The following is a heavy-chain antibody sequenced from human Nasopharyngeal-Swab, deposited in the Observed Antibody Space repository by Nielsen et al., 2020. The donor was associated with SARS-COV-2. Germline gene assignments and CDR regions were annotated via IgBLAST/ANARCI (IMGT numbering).Heavy chain of an antibody. CDR1: GFTFSNYA. Sequence: GGSLRLSCSASGFTFSNYAMTWVRQAPGKGLEWVSAISGSTGSTYYADSVKGRFAISRDNAKNSPYLQMNSLRAEDTAVYYCARDGLDYDFWSAYFMDVWGQGTTVTVSS. CDR2: ISGSTGST. D-gene: IGHD3-3*01. CDR3: ARDGLDYDFWSAYFMDV. V-gene: IGHV3-23*01. J-gene: IGHJ6*02.